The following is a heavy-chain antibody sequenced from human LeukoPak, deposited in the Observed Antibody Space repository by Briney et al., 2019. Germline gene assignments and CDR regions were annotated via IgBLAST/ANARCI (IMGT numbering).Heavy chain of an antibody. Sequence: GVSLRLSCAASGFTVSSNYMSWVRQAPGKGLEWGSVIYSGGSTYYADSVKGRFTISRDNSKNTLYLQMNSLRAEDTAVYYCARATLWFGELSQYYYYGMDVWGQGTTVTVSS. CDR1: GFTVSSNY. J-gene: IGHJ6*02. CDR3: ARATLWFGELSQYYYYGMDV. V-gene: IGHV3-66*01. D-gene: IGHD3-10*01. CDR2: IYSGGST.